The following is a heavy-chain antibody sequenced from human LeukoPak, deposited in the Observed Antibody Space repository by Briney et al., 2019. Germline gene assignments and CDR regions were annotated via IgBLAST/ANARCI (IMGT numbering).Heavy chain of an antibody. V-gene: IGHV3-74*01. J-gene: IGHJ4*02. D-gene: IGHD6-6*01. Sequence: GGSLRLSCAASGFTFSSYWMHWVREVPGKGQVWVSRINGDGSSTSYADSVKGRFTIPRDNAKNTLYLQMNSLRVEDTAVYYCARVLAARPFDYWGQGTLVTVSS. CDR2: INGDGSST. CDR1: GFTFSSYW. CDR3: ARVLAARPFDY.